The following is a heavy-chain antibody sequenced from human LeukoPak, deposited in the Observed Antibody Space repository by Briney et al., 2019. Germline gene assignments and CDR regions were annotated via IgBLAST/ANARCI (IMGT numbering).Heavy chain of an antibody. Sequence: AETLSLTCAVSVGSISSGNWWSWVRQSPGKGLEWIGQCYHHYTHHTSPSLKSRVTISADTFKNHFSLKLTSVTAADTAVYYCATAPILRGEGGEHYKYGMDVWGQGTTVIVAS. D-gene: IGHD2-2*02. CDR2: CYHHYTH. CDR3: ATAPILRGEGGEHYKYGMDV. CDR1: VGSISSGNW. V-gene: IGHV4-4*02. J-gene: IGHJ6*02.